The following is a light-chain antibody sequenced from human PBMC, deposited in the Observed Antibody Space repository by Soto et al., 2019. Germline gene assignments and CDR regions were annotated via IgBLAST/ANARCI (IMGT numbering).Light chain of an antibody. J-gene: IGKJ4*01. CDR3: MQALQTPLT. CDR1: QSLLHSNGYNY. V-gene: IGKV2-28*01. Sequence: DIVMTQSPLSLPVTPGEPASISCRSSQSLLHSNGYNYLDWYLQKPGQSPQLLIYLGSNRASGGPDRFSDSGSCTDFTLNISRVAAEDVGVYYCMQALQTPLTFGGGTKVDSK. CDR2: LGS.